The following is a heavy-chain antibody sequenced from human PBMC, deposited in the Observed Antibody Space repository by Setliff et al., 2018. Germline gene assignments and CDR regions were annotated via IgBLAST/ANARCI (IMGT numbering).Heavy chain of an antibody. Sequence: GGSLRLSCAASGFTFGHYRMDWVRQAPGKGLEWVSSISSRDTYIYYADSVKGRFTISRDNAKNSLYLQMNSLRADDTATYYCAKDDQIRGHNLDYWGQGTLVTVSS. CDR3: AKDDQIRGHNLDY. J-gene: IGHJ4*02. CDR2: ISSRDTYI. V-gene: IGHV3-21*04. D-gene: IGHD3-10*01. CDR1: GFTFGHYR.